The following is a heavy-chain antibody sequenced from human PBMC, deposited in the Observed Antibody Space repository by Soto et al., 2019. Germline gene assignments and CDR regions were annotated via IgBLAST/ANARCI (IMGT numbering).Heavy chain of an antibody. J-gene: IGHJ4*02. CDR2: INPNSGGT. Sequence: QVQLVQSGAEVKKPGASVKVSCKASGYTFTGYYMHWVRQAPGQGLEGMGWINPNSGGTNYAQKFQGWVTMTRDTSISTAYMELSRLRSDDTAVYYCARGNGGFLEWLLIDYWGQGTLVTVSS. CDR1: GYTFTGYY. CDR3: ARGNGGFLEWLLIDY. V-gene: IGHV1-2*04. D-gene: IGHD3-3*01.